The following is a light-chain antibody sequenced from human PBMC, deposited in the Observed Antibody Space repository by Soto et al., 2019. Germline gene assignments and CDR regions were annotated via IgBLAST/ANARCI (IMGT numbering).Light chain of an antibody. CDR1: PGIDNF. CDR3: QQLNSFPIP. Sequence: IQLTQSPSSLSASVGDRVTISCRASPGIDNFLAWYQQQPGKAPKLLVYAASTLHSGVTSRFSGSGSGTAFTLTISSLQPEDFATYYCQQLNSFPIPFGPGTKVDIK. J-gene: IGKJ3*01. CDR2: AAS. V-gene: IGKV1-9*01.